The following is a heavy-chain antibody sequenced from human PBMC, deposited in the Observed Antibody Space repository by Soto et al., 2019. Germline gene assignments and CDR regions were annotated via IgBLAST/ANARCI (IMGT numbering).Heavy chain of an antibody. J-gene: IGHJ4*02. CDR3: ARAPQRPQRVVDY. Sequence: QVQLVQSGAEVKKPGASVKVSCKASGYTFTGYYMHWVRQAPGQGLEWMGWINPNSGGTNYAQKFQGRVTKTRDTTNSTAYMELSRLRSDATAVHYCARAPQRPQRVVDYWGQGTLVTVSS. V-gene: IGHV1-2*02. CDR1: GYTFTGYY. D-gene: IGHD6-25*01. CDR2: INPNSGGT.